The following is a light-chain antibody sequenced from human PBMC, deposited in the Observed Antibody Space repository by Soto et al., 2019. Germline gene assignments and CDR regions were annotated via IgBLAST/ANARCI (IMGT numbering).Light chain of an antibody. CDR2: SAA. Sequence: EIVMTQSPATLSVSPGERVTLSCRASQSVGSNLAWYQKKPGQAPRLLIYSAATRATGIPARFSGSGSGTEFTLTSSSLQDDDFGVYYCQQYTQRWTFGQGTKVEIK. J-gene: IGKJ1*01. CDR3: QQYTQRWT. CDR1: QSVGSN. V-gene: IGKV3-15*01.